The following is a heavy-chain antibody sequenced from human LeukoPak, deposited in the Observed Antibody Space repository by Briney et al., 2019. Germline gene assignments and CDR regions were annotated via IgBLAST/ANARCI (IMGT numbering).Heavy chain of an antibody. Sequence: ASVKVSCKASGYTFTGYYMHWVRQAPGQGLEWMGWINPNSGGTNYAQKFQGRVTMTRDTSISTAYMELSRLRSDDTAVYYCARAVASNHYYYCMDVWGKGTTVTVSS. CDR1: GYTFTGYY. CDR3: ARAVASNHYYYCMDV. J-gene: IGHJ6*03. V-gene: IGHV1-2*02. D-gene: IGHD2-15*01. CDR2: INPNSGGT.